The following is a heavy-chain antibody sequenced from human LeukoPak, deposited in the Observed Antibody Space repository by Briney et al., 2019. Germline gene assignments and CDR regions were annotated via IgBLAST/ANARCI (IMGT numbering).Heavy chain of an antibody. CDR1: GFTVSSNY. CDR3: ATATRGYCSSTSCYGPSYYYYYGMDV. D-gene: IGHD2-2*01. V-gene: IGHV3-53*01. CDR2: IYSGGST. Sequence: PGGSLRLSCAASGFTVSSNYMSWVRQAPGKGLEWVSVIYSGGSTYYADSVKGRFTISGDNSKNTLYLQMNSLRAEDTAVYYCATATRGYCSSTSCYGPSYYYYYGMDVWGQGTTVTVSS. J-gene: IGHJ6*02.